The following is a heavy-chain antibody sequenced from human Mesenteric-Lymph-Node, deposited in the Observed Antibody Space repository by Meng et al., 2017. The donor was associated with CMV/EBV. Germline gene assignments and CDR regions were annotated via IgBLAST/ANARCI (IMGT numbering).Heavy chain of an antibody. CDR2: ISSRSEYI. V-gene: IGHV3-21*01. Sequence: GESLKISCTASGFTFSSYTMNWVRQAPGKGLEWVSFISSRSEYIHYADSVKGRFTISRDNAKNSLFLQMNSLRAEDTAVYHCARGGYDFWSGYSPCDFWGQGTLVIVSS. CDR1: GFTFSSYT. CDR3: ARGGYDFWSGYSPCDF. J-gene: IGHJ4*02. D-gene: IGHD3-3*01.